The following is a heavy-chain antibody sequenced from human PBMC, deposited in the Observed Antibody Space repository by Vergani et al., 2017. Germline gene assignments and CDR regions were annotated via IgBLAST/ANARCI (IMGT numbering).Heavy chain of an antibody. CDR2: LRYDGSNE. D-gene: IGHD6-13*01. J-gene: IGHJ4*02. CDR1: GFSFSTYG. V-gene: IGHV3-30*02. CDR3: ASDVWFSNSRIS. Sequence: QVQLVESGGGVVQPGGSLRLSCAASGFSFSTYGMHWVRQAPGRGLEWVAFLRYDGSNEYYGDAVKGRFIISRDNSKHTLFLQMHSLRPEDTAIYFCASDVWFSNSRISWGLGTLVTVSS.